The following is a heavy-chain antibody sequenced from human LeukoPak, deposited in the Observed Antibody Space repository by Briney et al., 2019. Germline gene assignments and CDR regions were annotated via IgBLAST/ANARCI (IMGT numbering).Heavy chain of an antibody. Sequence: PSDTLSLTCTVSGGSLSSYYGSWIREPPGKGVEWIGYIYYSGSTNYNPSLKSRVTISVDTSKNQSSLKLSSVTAADTAVYYCARGSGPRLFDYWGQGTLVTVSS. J-gene: IGHJ4*02. CDR2: IYYSGST. V-gene: IGHV4-59*07. CDR3: ARGSGPRLFDY. D-gene: IGHD6-19*01. CDR1: GGSLSSYY.